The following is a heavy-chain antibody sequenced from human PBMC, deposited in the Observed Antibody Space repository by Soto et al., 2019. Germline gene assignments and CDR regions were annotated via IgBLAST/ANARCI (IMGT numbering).Heavy chain of an antibody. CDR3: ASSKLLGGFDY. J-gene: IGHJ4*02. D-gene: IGHD3-16*01. CDR1: GGTFSSYA. V-gene: IGHV1-18*01. CDR2: ISAYNGNT. Sequence: SVEVCCEASGGTFSSYAISWVRQAPGQGLEWMGWISAYNGNTNYAQKLQGRVTMTTDTSTSTAYMELRSLRSDDTAVYYCASSKLLGGFDYWGQGTLVTVSS.